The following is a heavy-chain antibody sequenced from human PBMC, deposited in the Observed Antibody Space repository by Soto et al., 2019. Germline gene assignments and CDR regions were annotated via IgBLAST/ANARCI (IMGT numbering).Heavy chain of an antibody. D-gene: IGHD6-13*01. CDR1: GFTFISYG. Sequence: QVQLVESGGGVVQPGRSLRLSCAASGFTFISYGMHWVRQAPGKGLEWVAVISYDGSNKYYADSVKGRFTISRDNYKNTLYLQMNSLRPDDTAVYYCAKDREPYSSRWPDYWGQGTLVTVSS. J-gene: IGHJ4*02. V-gene: IGHV3-30*18. CDR2: ISYDGSNK. CDR3: AKDREPYSSRWPDY.